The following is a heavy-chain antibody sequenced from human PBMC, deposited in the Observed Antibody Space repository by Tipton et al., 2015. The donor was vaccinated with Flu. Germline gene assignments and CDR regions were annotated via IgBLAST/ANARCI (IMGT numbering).Heavy chain of an antibody. V-gene: IGHV4-39*01. J-gene: IGHJ5*02. CDR1: GGSISGSTYY. D-gene: IGHD3-22*01. CDR3: ARDSDYYDTYGYA. CDR2: IYYSGNT. Sequence: TLSLTCTVSGGSISGSTYYWGWIRQPPGKGLEWVGSIYYSGNTHYNPSLESRVTISVDTSKNQFSLKLSSVTAADTAVYYCARDSDYYDTYGYAWGQGTLVTVSS.